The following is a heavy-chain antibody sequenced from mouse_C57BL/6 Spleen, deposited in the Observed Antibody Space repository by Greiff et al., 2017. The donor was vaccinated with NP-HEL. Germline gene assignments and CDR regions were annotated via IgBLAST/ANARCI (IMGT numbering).Heavy chain of an antibody. J-gene: IGHJ2*01. V-gene: IGHV5-6*01. CDR2: ISSGGSYT. CDR3: AREVVDY. CDR1: GFTFSSYG. Sequence: EVKLMESGGDLVKPGGSLKLSCAASGFTFSSYGMSWVRQTPDKRLEWVATISSGGSYTYYPDSVKGRFTISRDNAKNTLYLQMSSLKSEDTAMYYCAREVVDYWGQGTTLTVSS. D-gene: IGHD1-1*02.